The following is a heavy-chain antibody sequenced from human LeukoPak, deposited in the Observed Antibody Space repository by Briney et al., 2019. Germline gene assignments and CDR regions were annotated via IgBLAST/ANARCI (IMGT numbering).Heavy chain of an antibody. Sequence: SETLSLTCTVSGVSISSGGYYWSWIRQHPGKGLEWIGYIYYSGSTYYNPSLKSRVTISVDTSKNQFSLKLSSVTAADTAVYYCARGPTRDYFDYWGQRTLVTVSS. CDR1: GVSISSGGYY. V-gene: IGHV4-31*03. J-gene: IGHJ4*02. CDR3: ARGPTRDYFDY. CDR2: IYYSGST.